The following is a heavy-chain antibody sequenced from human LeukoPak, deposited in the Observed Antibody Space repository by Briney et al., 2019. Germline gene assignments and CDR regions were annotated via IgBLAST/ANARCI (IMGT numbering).Heavy chain of an antibody. J-gene: IGHJ4*02. V-gene: IGHV3-21*01. CDR2: ISSSSSYI. CDR3: ARGDRSAWFGELSDY. D-gene: IGHD3-10*01. Sequence: GGSLRLSCAASGFTFSNYNINWVRQAPGKGLEWVSSISSSSSYIYYADSVKGRFTISRDNAKNSLYLQMNSLRAEDTAVYYCARGDRSAWFGELSDYWGQGTLVTVSS. CDR1: GFTFSNYN.